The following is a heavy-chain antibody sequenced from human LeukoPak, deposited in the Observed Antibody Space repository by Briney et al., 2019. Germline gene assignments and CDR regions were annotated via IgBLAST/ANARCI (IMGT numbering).Heavy chain of an antibody. CDR1: GGSISSGSYY. CDR2: IYTSGST. J-gene: IGHJ5*02. CDR3: ARRRYGSSNWFDP. D-gene: IGHD3-10*01. Sequence: SQTLSLTCTVSGGSISSGSYYWSWIRQPAGKGLEWIGRIYTSGSTNYNPSLKSRVTISVDTSKNQFSLKLSSVTAADTAVYYCARRRYGSSNWFDPWGQGTLVTVSS. V-gene: IGHV4-61*02.